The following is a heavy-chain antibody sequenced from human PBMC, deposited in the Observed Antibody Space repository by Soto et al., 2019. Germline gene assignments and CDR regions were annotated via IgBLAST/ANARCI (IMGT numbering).Heavy chain of an antibody. CDR3: ARGGYSSTWSNLLDRSGLDV. V-gene: IGHV1-69*06. D-gene: IGHD6-13*01. CDR1: GGTFSSYA. Sequence: SVKVSCKASGGTFSSYAISWVRQAPGQGLEWMGGIIPIFGTANYAQKFQGRVTITADKSTSTAYMELSSLRSEDTAVYYCARGGYSSTWSNLLDRSGLDVWGQGTTVTVSS. J-gene: IGHJ6*02. CDR2: IIPIFGTA.